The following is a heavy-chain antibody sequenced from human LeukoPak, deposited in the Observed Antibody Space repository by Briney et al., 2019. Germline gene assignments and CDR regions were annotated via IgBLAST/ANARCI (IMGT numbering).Heavy chain of an antibody. J-gene: IGHJ5*02. Sequence: GGSLRLSCLGSGFTFSSYVMHWIRQAPGKGLEYVSAINDNGKSIYYADSVKGRFTIFRDNSKNTLYLQMSSLRPEDTAVYYCVKDPWGVDHWGQGTLVTVSS. CDR2: INDNGKSI. CDR3: VKDPWGVDH. CDR1: GFTFSSYV. D-gene: IGHD7-27*01. V-gene: IGHV3-64D*06.